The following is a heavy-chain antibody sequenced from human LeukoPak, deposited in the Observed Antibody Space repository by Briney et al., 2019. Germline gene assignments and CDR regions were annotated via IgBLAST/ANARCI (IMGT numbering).Heavy chain of an antibody. CDR3: ARSGDNKWFDP. CDR1: GYTFGSFG. Sequence: ASVMVSCKTSGYTFGSFGVAWMRQVPGQEPEWMGWISAYNGNTNYAQKFQDRLIMTTDTPTRTGYMELRNLRADDTAVYYCARSGDNKWFDPWGQGTLVTVSS. CDR2: ISAYNGNT. V-gene: IGHV1-18*01. D-gene: IGHD3-3*01. J-gene: IGHJ5*02.